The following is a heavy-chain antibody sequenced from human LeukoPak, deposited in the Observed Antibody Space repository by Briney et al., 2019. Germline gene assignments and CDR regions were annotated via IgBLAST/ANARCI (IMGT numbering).Heavy chain of an antibody. D-gene: IGHD3-22*01. J-gene: IGHJ4*02. Sequence: ASVKVSCKASGYTFTGYYMHWVRQAPGQGLEWMGWISAYNGNTNYAQKLQGRVTMTTDTSTSTAYMELRSLRSDDTAVYYCARAGYYDSSGYYSSFDYWGQGTLVTVSS. CDR1: GYTFTGYY. V-gene: IGHV1-18*04. CDR2: ISAYNGNT. CDR3: ARAGYYDSSGYYSSFDY.